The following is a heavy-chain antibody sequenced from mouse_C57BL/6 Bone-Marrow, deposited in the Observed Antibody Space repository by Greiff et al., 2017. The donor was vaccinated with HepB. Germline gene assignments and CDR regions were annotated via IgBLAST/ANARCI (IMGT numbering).Heavy chain of an antibody. CDR2: IYPRSGNT. V-gene: IGHV1-81*01. Sequence: QVQLKQSGAELARPGASVKLSCKASGYTFTSYGISWVKQRTGQGLEWIGEIYPRSGNTYYNEKFKGKATLTADKSSSTAYMELRSLTSEDSAVYFCARLKGWLLKFAYWGQGTLVTVSA. CDR1: GYTFTSYG. D-gene: IGHD2-3*01. J-gene: IGHJ3*01. CDR3: ARLKGWLLKFAY.